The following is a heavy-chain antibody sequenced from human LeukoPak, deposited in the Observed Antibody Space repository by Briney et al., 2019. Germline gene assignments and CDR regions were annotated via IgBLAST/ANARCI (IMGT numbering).Heavy chain of an antibody. J-gene: IGHJ5*01. CDR1: VFTFSSYA. D-gene: IGHD1-26*01. Sequence: GGSLRLSCAASVFTFSSYAMSWVREAPGKGLLGGSRINTDGISSDYADSVKGRFTISRDNANNTLYLQMNSLGAEDTAVYYCARKSSLGANSFDPWGQGTLVTVYS. CDR3: ARKSSLGANSFDP. CDR2: INTDGISS. V-gene: IGHV3-74*01.